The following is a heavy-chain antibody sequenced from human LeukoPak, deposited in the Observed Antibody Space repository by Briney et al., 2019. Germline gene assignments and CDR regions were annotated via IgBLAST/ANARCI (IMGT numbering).Heavy chain of an antibody. CDR2: IIPILGIA. Sequence: ASVTVSCKASGGTFSSYTISWVRQAPGQGLEWMGRIIPILGIANYAQKFQGRVTITADKSTSAAYMELSSLRSEDTAVYYCARGVLEQGDYGMDVWGQGTTVTVSS. J-gene: IGHJ6*02. CDR3: ARGVLEQGDYGMDV. CDR1: GGTFSSYT. V-gene: IGHV1-69*02. D-gene: IGHD3-3*01.